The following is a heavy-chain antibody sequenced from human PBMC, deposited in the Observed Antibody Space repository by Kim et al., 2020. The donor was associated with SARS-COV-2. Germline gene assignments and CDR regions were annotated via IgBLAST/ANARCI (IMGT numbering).Heavy chain of an antibody. Sequence: SETLSLTCTVSGGSISSSSYYWGWIRQPPGKGLEWIGSIYYSGSTSYNPSLKSRVTISVDTSKNQFSLKLSSVTAADTAVYYCARSDYDILTYYWYFDLWGRGTLVTVSS. CDR3: ARSDYDILTYYWYFDL. CDR2: IYYSGST. CDR1: GGSISSSSYY. D-gene: IGHD3-9*01. V-gene: IGHV4-39*07. J-gene: IGHJ2*01.